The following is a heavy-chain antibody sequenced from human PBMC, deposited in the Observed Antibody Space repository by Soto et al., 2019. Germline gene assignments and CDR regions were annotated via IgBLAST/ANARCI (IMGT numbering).Heavy chain of an antibody. CDR2: INPDTDDT. CDR3: ASDDFDRSGLYGMDL. J-gene: IGHJ6*02. CDR1: GYTFIDYY. D-gene: IGHD3-22*01. Sequence: QLLQSGAEVRKPGASVKVSCKASGYTFIDYYMHWVRQAPGQGLEGMGWINPDTDDTHYAQKFQGRLIMTRDTSINTVYMELSRLTSDDTAVYYCASDDFDRSGLYGMDLWGQGTTVTVSS. V-gene: IGHV1-2*02.